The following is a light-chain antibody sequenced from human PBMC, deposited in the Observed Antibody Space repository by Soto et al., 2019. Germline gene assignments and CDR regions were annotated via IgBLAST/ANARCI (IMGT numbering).Light chain of an antibody. CDR2: SAS. J-gene: IGKJ2*01. Sequence: EIAMTQSPATLSVSPGERATLSCRASQSISTELAWYQQKPGQPPRLLIYSASTRATGVPARFTGSGSGSEFTLTISGLQSADFAVYYCQQGHNWPLTFGQGTRLEI. CDR1: QSISTE. CDR3: QQGHNWPLT. V-gene: IGKV3-15*01.